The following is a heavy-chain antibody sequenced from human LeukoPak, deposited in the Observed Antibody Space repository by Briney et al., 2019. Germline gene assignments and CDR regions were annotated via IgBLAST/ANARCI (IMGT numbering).Heavy chain of an antibody. J-gene: IGHJ3*01. Sequence: GGSLRLSCAASGLTFSRYAMSWVRQAPGKGLEWVSAISASGGSTYYADSVKGRFTISRDNSKNTLYLQMNSLRVEDTAVYYCAKEVYYFDTSGLYSFAFDVWGQGTMVTVPS. CDR3: AKEVYYFDTSGLYSFAFDV. CDR2: ISASGGST. CDR1: GLTFSRYA. V-gene: IGHV3-23*01. D-gene: IGHD3-22*01.